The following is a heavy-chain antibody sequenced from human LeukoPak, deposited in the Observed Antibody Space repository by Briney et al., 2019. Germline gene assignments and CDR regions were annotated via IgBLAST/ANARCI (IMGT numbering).Heavy chain of an antibody. D-gene: IGHD3-16*02. CDR3: ATGIGDYVWGSYRTYFFDC. CDR2: INPNSGGT. CDR1: GYTFTGYY. Sequence: ASVKVSCKASGYTFTGYYMHWVRQAPGQGLEWMGWINPNSGGTNYAQKFQGRVTMTEDTPTDTAYMELSSLRSDDTAVYYCATGIGDYVWGSYRTYFFDCWGQGTLVTVSS. V-gene: IGHV1-2*02. J-gene: IGHJ4*02.